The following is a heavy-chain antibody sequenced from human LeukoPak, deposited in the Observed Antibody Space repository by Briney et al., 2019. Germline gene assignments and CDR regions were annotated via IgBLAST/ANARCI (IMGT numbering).Heavy chain of an antibody. CDR2: IDPSDSYT. CDR1: GYSFTNYW. D-gene: IGHD3-22*01. Sequence: GESLRISCKGSGYSFTNYWISWVRQVPGKGREWMGRIDPSDSYTNYSPSFQGHVTISADKSISTAYLQWSSLKASDTAMYYCARDDSSGYDYWGQGTLVTVSS. J-gene: IGHJ4*02. V-gene: IGHV5-10-1*01. CDR3: ARDDSSGYDY.